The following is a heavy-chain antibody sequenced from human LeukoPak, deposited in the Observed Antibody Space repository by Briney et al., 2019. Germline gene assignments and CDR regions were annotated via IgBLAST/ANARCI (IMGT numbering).Heavy chain of an antibody. V-gene: IGHV3-15*01. D-gene: IGHD2-2*01. CDR3: TTSRYCSSTSCYDYQPDY. J-gene: IGHJ4*02. Sequence: ETLSLTCAVYGGSFSGYYWSWVRQAPGKGLEWVGRIKSKTDGGTTDYAAPVKGRFTISRDDSKNTLYLQMNSLKTEDTAVYYCTTSRYCSSTSCYDYQPDYWGQGTLVTASS. CDR2: IKSKTDGGTT. CDR1: GGSFSGYY.